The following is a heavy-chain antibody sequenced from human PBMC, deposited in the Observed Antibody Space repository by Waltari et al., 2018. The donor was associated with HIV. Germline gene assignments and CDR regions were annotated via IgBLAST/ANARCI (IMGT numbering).Heavy chain of an antibody. CDR1: GGTFSSYA. V-gene: IGHV1-69*04. CDR2: TIPILGIA. D-gene: IGHD2-2*01. Sequence: QVQLVQSGAEVKKPGSSVKVSCKASGGTFSSYAISWVRQAPGQGLEWMGRTIPILGIATYTQEFQGRVTITADKSTSKAYMERSSLRSEETAVYYCARIRYCSSTSCYALLDPWGQGTLVTVSS. J-gene: IGHJ5*02. CDR3: ARIRYCSSTSCYALLDP.